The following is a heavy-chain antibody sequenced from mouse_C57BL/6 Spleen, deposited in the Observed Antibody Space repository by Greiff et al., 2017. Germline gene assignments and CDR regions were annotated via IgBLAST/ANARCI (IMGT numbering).Heavy chain of an antibody. CDR2: IDPANGNT. J-gene: IGHJ3*01. CDR1: GFTIKNTY. V-gene: IGHV14-3*01. Sequence: DVQLQESVAELVRPGASVKLSCTASGFTIKNTYMHWVKQRPEQGLEWIGRIDPANGNTKYAPKFQGKATITADTSSNTAYLQLSSLTSEDTAIYYCASCSITTVVATPFAYWGQGTLVTVSA. CDR3: ASCSITTVVATPFAY. D-gene: IGHD1-1*01.